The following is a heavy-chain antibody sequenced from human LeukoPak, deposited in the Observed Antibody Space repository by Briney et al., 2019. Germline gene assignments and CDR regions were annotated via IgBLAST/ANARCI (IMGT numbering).Heavy chain of an antibody. CDR2: ISSSSTYT. J-gene: IGHJ3*02. D-gene: IGHD4-17*01. CDR1: GFTFSDYY. Sequence: PGGSLRLSCAASGFTFSDYYMSWIRQAPGKGLEWVSYISSSSTYTNYADSVKGRFTISRDNAKNSLYLQMNSLRAEDTAVYYCASGTVTNHAFDIWGQGTMVTVSS. CDR3: ASGTVTNHAFDI. V-gene: IGHV3-11*03.